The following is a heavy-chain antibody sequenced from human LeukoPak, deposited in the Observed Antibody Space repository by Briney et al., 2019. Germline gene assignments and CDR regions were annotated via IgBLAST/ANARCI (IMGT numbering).Heavy chain of an antibody. D-gene: IGHD3-22*01. CDR2: ISGSGGST. Sequence: PGGSLRLSCAASGFTFSSYAMSWVRQAPGKGLEWVSAISGSGGSTYYADSVKGRFTISRDNSKNTLYLQMNSLRAEDTAVYYCAKDLDRFYDSRDFDYWGQGTLVTVSS. CDR1: GFTFSSYA. V-gene: IGHV3-23*01. J-gene: IGHJ4*02. CDR3: AKDLDRFYDSRDFDY.